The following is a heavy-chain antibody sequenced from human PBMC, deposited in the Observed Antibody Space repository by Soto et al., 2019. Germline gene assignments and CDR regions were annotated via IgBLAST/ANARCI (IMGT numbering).Heavy chain of an antibody. CDR3: ARQTWDYHSSNFDY. J-gene: IGHJ4*02. CDR2: IDSRTTTI. D-gene: IGHD3-16*01. V-gene: IGHV3-48*02. Sequence: GGSLRLSCAASGFPLSIFSMNWVRQDPGKGLEWVSYIDSRTTTIYYADSVKGRFTISRDNARNSLYLQMNSLRDEDTAVYYCARQTWDYHSSNFDYWGLGTLVTVSS. CDR1: GFPLSIFS.